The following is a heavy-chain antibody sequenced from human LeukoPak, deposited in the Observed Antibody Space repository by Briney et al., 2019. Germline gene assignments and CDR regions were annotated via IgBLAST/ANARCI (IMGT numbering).Heavy chain of an antibody. CDR2: ISSSGSTI. Sequence: GSLRLSCAASGFTFSSYEMNWVRQAPGKGLEWVSYISSSGSTIYYADSVEGRFTVSRDNARNSLYLEMNSLRAEDTAVYYCARGRFTFGRGVPDYWGQGTLVTVSS. CDR1: GFTFSSYE. D-gene: IGHD3/OR15-3a*01. CDR3: ARGRFTFGRGVPDY. J-gene: IGHJ4*02. V-gene: IGHV3-48*03.